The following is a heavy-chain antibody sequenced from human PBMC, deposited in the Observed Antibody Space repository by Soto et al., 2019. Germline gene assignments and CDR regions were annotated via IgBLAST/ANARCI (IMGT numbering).Heavy chain of an antibody. CDR1: GFTFNNYA. D-gene: IGHD3-10*01. CDR2: ISGGGDTT. CDR3: AKGRGGSGSLTPRVDF. J-gene: IGHJ4*02. V-gene: IGHV3-23*01. Sequence: EVQLLESGGGLVQPGGSLRLSCAASGFTFNNYAMTWVRQAPGKGLEWVSAISGGGDTTSYADSVKSRFTVSRDGSKNTLYLQMSRLRAEAPALYYCAKGRGGSGSLTPRVDFWGQGTLVTVSS.